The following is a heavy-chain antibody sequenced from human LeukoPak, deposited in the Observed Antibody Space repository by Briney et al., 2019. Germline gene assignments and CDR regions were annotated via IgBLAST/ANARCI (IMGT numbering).Heavy chain of an antibody. CDR3: AREKQLAPSYWFDP. J-gene: IGHJ5*02. V-gene: IGHV1-69*05. CDR1: GGTFSSYA. Sequence: GSSVKVSCKASGGTFSSYAISWVRQAPGQGLEWMGGIIPIFGTANYAQKFQGRVTITTDESTSTAYMELSSLRSEDTAVYCCAREKQLAPSYWFDPWGQGTLVTVSS. D-gene: IGHD6-6*01. CDR2: IIPIFGTA.